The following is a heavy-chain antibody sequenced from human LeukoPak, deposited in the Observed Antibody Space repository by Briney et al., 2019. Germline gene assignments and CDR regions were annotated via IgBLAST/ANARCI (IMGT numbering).Heavy chain of an antibody. J-gene: IGHJ4*02. Sequence: PGGSLRLSCAASGFTFSSYAMTWVRQAPGEGLEWVSAISGSDTSTYYADSVKGRFTISRDNSKNTMYLQMNSLRAEDMAVYYCAKGQKWELPLDYWGQGTLVTVSS. CDR2: ISGSDTST. D-gene: IGHD1-26*01. V-gene: IGHV3-23*01. CDR1: GFTFSSYA. CDR3: AKGQKWELPLDY.